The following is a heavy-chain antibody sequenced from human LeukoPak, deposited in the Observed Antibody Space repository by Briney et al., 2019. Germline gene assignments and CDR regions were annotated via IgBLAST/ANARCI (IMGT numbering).Heavy chain of an antibody. CDR1: GFTFSSYW. D-gene: IGHD3-9*01. V-gene: IGHV3-7*03. J-gene: IGHJ3*02. CDR3: ARDLPYYDILTGYYLSNAFDI. Sequence: GGSLRLSCAASGFTFSSYWMSWVRQAPGKGLEWVANIKQDGSEKYYVDSVKGRFTISRDNAKNSLYLQMNSLRAEDTAVYYCARDLPYYDILTGYYLSNAFDIWGQGTMVTASS. CDR2: IKQDGSEK.